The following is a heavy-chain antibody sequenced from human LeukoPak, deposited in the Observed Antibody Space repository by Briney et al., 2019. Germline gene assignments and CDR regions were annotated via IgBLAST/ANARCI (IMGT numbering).Heavy chain of an antibody. CDR3: ARGITIFGVVID. V-gene: IGHV4-34*01. J-gene: IGHJ4*02. CDR2: INHSGST. CDR1: GGSFSGYY. Sequence: SETLSLTCAVYGGSFSGYYWSWIRQPPGKGLEWIGEINHSGSTNYNPSLKSRVTISVDTSKEQFSLKLSSVTAADTAVYYCARGITIFGVVIDWGQGTLVTVSS. D-gene: IGHD3-3*01.